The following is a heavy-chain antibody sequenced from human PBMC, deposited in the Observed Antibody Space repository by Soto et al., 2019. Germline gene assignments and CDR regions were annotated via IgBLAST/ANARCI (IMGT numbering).Heavy chain of an antibody. D-gene: IGHD2-15*01. CDR1: GFSFSSYW. Sequence: GGSLRLSCAASGFSFSSYWMNWVRQAPGKGLEWVANIKQDGSEKFYVDSVKGRFSISRDNAKNSLYLQMNSLRAEDTAVYYCATCGRAGGSRYDWVDPWGQGTLVTVSS. V-gene: IGHV3-7*05. CDR2: IKQDGSEK. CDR3: ATCGRAGGSRYDWVDP. J-gene: IGHJ5*02.